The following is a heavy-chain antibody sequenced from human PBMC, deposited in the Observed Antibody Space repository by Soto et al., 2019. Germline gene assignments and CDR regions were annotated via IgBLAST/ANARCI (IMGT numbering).Heavy chain of an antibody. CDR1: GYTFTGYY. D-gene: IGHD3-3*01. V-gene: IGHV1-2*04. CDR2: INPNSGGT. Sequence: ASVKVSCKASGYTFTGYYMHWVRQAPGQGLEWMGWINPNSGGTNYAQNFQGWVTMTRDTSISTAYMELSRLRSDDTAVYYCARGTAGDFWSGYYSTSYMDFWCKGPTVTVSS. J-gene: IGHJ6*03. CDR3: ARGTAGDFWSGYYSTSYMDF.